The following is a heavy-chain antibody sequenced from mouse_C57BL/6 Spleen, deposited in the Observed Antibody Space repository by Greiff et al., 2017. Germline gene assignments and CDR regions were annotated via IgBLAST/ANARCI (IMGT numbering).Heavy chain of an antibody. V-gene: IGHV1-54*01. J-gene: IGHJ3*01. CDR3: ARSGGYDRSWFDY. CDR2: INPGSGGT. CDR1: GYAFTNYL. Sequence: VQLQESGAELVRPGTSVKVSCKASGYAFTNYLIEWVKQRPGQGLEWIGVINPGSGGTNYNEKFKGKATLTADKSSSTAYMQISSLTSEDAAVYFCARSGGYDRSWFDYWGQGTLVTVSA. D-gene: IGHD2-2*01.